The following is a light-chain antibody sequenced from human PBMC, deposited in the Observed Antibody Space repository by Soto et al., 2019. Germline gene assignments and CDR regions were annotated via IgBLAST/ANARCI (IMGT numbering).Light chain of an antibody. CDR2: GAS. CDR1: QSVGNS. J-gene: IGKJ5*01. CDR3: QQYNNWPKIT. V-gene: IGKV3-15*01. Sequence: EIVMYKYPVTLSVSPGERTSISWGGSQSVGNSLAWYQQKPGQAPRLLIYGASTRATGIPARFSGSGSATEFTLTIIILKSEDFAVYYCQQYNNWPKITFGQGTRLEIK.